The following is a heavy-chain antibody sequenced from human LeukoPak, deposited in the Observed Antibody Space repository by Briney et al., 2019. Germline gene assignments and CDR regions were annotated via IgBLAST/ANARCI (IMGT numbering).Heavy chain of an antibody. CDR2: FDPEDGET. Sequence: ASVTVSCKVSGYTLTELSMHWVRQAPGKGLEWMGGFDPEDGETIYAQKFQGRVTMTEDTSTDTAYMGLSSLRSEDTAVYYCATEASTWLVRGYFDYWGQGTLVTVSS. CDR3: ATEASTWLVRGYFDY. J-gene: IGHJ4*02. D-gene: IGHD6-19*01. CDR1: GYTLTELS. V-gene: IGHV1-24*01.